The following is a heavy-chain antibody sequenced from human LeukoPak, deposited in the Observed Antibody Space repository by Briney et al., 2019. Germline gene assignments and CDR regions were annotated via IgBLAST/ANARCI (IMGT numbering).Heavy chain of an antibody. CDR1: GFTFSSYA. V-gene: IGHV3-48*04. CDR2: ISISSSTI. Sequence: GGSLRLSCAASGFTFSSYAIYWVRQAPGKGLEWVSYISISSSTINYADSVKGRFTISRDNAKNSLYLQMNSLRAEDTAVYYCTRDEDYAWGQGTLVTVSS. D-gene: IGHD4-17*01. CDR3: TRDEDYA. J-gene: IGHJ5*02.